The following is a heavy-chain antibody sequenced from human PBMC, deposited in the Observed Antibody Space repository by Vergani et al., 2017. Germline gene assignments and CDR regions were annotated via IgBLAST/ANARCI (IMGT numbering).Heavy chain of an antibody. V-gene: IGHV4-34*10. CDR1: GGPFSGYY. Sequence: QLQLQESGPGLVKPSETLSLTCAVYGGPFSGYYWSWIRQPPGKGLEWIGEINHSGSTNYNRSLKSGITISVDTSKYQFSLKLSSVTAADTAVYYCARESPPLGGFWSSYSDFDYWGQGTLVTVSS. J-gene: IGHJ4*02. CDR3: ARESPPLGGFWSSYSDFDY. D-gene: IGHD3-3*01. CDR2: INHSGST.